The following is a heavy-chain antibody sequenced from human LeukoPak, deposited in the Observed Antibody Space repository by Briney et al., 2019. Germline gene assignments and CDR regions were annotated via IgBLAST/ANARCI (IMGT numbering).Heavy chain of an antibody. CDR2: IYYSGTT. CDR3: ASLVGATDAFDI. CDR1: GDSVSGSSNH. J-gene: IGHJ3*02. V-gene: IGHV4-39*01. Sequence: PSETLSLTCTVSGDSVSGSSNHWGWIRQPPGKGLEWIGSIYYSGTTYYNPSLKSRVTISVDTSKNQFSLRLDSVTAADTAVFYCASLVGATDAFDIWGQGTMVTVSS. D-gene: IGHD1-26*01.